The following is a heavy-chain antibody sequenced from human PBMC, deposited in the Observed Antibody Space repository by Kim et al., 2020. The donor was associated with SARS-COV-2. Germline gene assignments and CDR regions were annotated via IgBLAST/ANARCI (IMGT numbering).Heavy chain of an antibody. CDR3: ARGSAVAGTYAECFQH. CDR2: IIPIFGTA. D-gene: IGHD6-19*01. V-gene: IGHV1-69*13. J-gene: IGHJ1*01. CDR1: GGTFSSYA. Sequence: SVKVSCKASGGTFSSYAISWVRQAPGQGLEWMGGIIPIFGTANYAQKFQGRVTITADESTSTAYMELSSLRSEDTAVYYCARGSAVAGTYAECFQHWGQGTLVTVSS.